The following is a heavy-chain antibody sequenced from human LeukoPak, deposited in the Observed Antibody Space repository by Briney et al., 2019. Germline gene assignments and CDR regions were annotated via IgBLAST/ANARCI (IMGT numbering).Heavy chain of an antibody. CDR3: AKRTLTPSESHSPLDY. CDR1: GFTFSSYA. CDR2: ISGSGGTT. J-gene: IGHJ4*02. Sequence: GGSLRLSCTASGFTFSSYAMSWVRQAPGKGPEWVSTISGSGGTTYYADSVKGRFTISRDNSRNTEYLQMNSLRAEDTAVYYCAKRTLTPSESHSPLDYWGQGTLVTISS. V-gene: IGHV3-23*01. D-gene: IGHD1-26*01.